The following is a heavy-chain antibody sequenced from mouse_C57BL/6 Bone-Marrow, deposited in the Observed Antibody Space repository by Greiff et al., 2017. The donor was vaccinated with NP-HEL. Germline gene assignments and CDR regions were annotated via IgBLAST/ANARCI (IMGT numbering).Heavy chain of an antibody. CDR2: ISNGSSTI. V-gene: IGHV5-17*01. CDR3: ARTFITTVVA. Sequence: EVKLVESGGGLVKPGGSLKLSCAASGFTFSDYGMHWVRQAPEKGLEWVAYISNGSSTIYYADTVKGRFTISRDNAKNTLFLQMTSLRSEDTAMHYCARTFITTVVAGGQGTTLTVSS. D-gene: IGHD1-1*01. CDR1: GFTFSDYG. J-gene: IGHJ2*01.